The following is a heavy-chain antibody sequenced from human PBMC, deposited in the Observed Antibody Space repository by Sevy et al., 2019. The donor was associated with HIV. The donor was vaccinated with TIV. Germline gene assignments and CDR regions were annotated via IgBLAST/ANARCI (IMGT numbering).Heavy chain of an antibody. V-gene: IGHV3-7*03. D-gene: IGHD2-2*01. CDR2: IKRDGSEK. J-gene: IGHJ6*02. CDR3: ARDCSSTSCLWGLDV. Sequence: GGSLRLSCAASGFTFSNYWMSWVRQAPGMGLEWVANIKRDGSEKYYMASVKGRFTISRDNAKNSLYLQINSLRAEDTAMYYCARDCSSTSCLWGLDVWGQRTTVTVSS. CDR1: GFTFSNYW.